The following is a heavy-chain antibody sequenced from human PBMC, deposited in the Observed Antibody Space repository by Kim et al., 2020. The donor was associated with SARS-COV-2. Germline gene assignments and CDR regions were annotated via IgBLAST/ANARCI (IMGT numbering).Heavy chain of an antibody. V-gene: IGHV3-23*01. CDR2: ISGSGGST. D-gene: IGHD1-26*01. CDR1: GFTFSSYA. J-gene: IGHJ3*02. Sequence: GGSLRLSCAASGFTFSSYAMSWVRQAPGKGLEWVSAISGSGGSTYYADSVKGRFTISRDNSKNTLYLQMNSLRAEDTAVYYCANHRTGIVGAIDAFDIWGQGTMVTVSS. CDR3: ANHRTGIVGAIDAFDI.